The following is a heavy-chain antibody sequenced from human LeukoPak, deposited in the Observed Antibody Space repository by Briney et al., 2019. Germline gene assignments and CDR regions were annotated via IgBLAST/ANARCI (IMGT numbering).Heavy chain of an antibody. CDR1: GFTFSSYA. Sequence: GGSLRLSCAASGFTFSSYAMRWVRQAPGKGLEWVSAISGSGGSTYYADSVKGRFTISRDNSKNTLYLQMNSLRAEDTAVYYCAKKGTYCSGGSCYGYYYYMDVWGKGTTVTVSS. CDR2: ISGSGGST. J-gene: IGHJ6*03. CDR3: AKKGTYCSGGSCYGYYYYMDV. V-gene: IGHV3-23*01. D-gene: IGHD2-15*01.